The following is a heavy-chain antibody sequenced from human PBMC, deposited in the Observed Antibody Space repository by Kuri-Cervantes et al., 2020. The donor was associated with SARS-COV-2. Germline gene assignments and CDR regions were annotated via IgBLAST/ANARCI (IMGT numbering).Heavy chain of an antibody. D-gene: IGHD3-3*01. CDR2: ISGSGGST. Sequence: GGSLRLSCAASGFTFSSYAMSWVRQAPGKGLEWVSAISGSGGSTYYADTVKGRFTISRDNSKNTLYLQMNSLRAEDTAVYYCARGCNRITIFGVVNIPAAENWFDPWGQGTLVTVSS. CDR3: ARGCNRITIFGVVNIPAAENWFDP. J-gene: IGHJ5*02. V-gene: IGHV3-23*01. CDR1: GFTFSSYA.